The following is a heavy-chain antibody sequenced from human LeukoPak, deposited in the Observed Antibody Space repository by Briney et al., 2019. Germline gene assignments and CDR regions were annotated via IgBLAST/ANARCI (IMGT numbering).Heavy chain of an antibody. CDR2: FSVSGDST. CDR3: AKGRVTRLLTYYYMDV. J-gene: IGHJ6*03. Sequence: GGSLRLSCAASGFTFSSQGMSWVRQAPGRGLEWVSGFSVSGDSTHYADSVKGRSTISRDNSKNTLYLQMNSLRAEDTAIYYCAKGRVTRLLTYYYMDVWGKGTTVTVSS. V-gene: IGHV3-23*01. D-gene: IGHD5-18*01. CDR1: GFTFSSQG.